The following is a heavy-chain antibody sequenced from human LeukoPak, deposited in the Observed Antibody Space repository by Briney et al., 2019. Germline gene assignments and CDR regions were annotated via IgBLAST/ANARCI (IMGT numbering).Heavy chain of an antibody. CDR3: ARDYGSGRGVEISYYHYGMDV. CDR1: GFTFSTYG. D-gene: IGHD3-10*01. V-gene: IGHV3-33*01. Sequence: PGGSLRLSCAASGFTFSTYGMHWVGQAPGKGMEWVAVIWNDGTNEYYADSVEVRFTISRDNSKNTLYLQMNSLRAEDTALYFCARDYGSGRGVEISYYHYGMDVWGQGTTVTVSS. CDR2: IWNDGTNE. J-gene: IGHJ6*02.